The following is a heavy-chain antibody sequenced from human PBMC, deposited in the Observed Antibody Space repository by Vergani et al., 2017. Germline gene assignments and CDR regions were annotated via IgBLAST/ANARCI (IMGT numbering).Heavy chain of an antibody. Sequence: QVQLVQSGAEVKKPGASVKVSCKASGYTFTTYAMHWVRQAPGQRLEWMGWINAGSGNTKYSQKFQGRVTITRDTSASIAYMELSSLRSEDTAVYYCARGTPKITHNXFDPWGQGTLVTVSS. CDR1: GYTFTTYA. CDR3: ARGTPKITHNXFDP. D-gene: IGHD1-14*01. V-gene: IGHV1-3*01. J-gene: IGHJ5*02. CDR2: INAGSGNT.